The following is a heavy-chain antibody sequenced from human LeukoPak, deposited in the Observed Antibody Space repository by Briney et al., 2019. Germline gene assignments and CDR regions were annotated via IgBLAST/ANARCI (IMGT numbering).Heavy chain of an antibody. V-gene: IGHV4-38-2*02. CDR2: IYHTGIT. CDR3: ARDPGDS. J-gene: IGHJ4*02. Sequence: SETLSLTCTVSGFSINSDYFWGWIRQPPGKGLEWIGIIYHTGITYYNPSLKSRLTISVDTSKNQFSLKLNSLTAADTAIYYCARDPGDSWGQGTLVTVSS. CDR1: GFSINSDYF.